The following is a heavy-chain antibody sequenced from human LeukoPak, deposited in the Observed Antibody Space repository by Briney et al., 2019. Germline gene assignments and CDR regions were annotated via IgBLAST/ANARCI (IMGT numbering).Heavy chain of an antibody. D-gene: IGHD4/OR15-4a*01. CDR1: GFTFHSYW. CDR2: IDNDGGST. Sequence: PGGSLRLSCAASGFTFHSYWMHWVRQAPGKGLVWVSRIDNDGGSTTYADSVKGRFTISRDNSKNTLYLQMNSLRAEDTAVYYCARRAGAYSRPYDYWGQGTLVTVSS. CDR3: ARRAGAYSRPYDY. V-gene: IGHV3-74*01. J-gene: IGHJ4*02.